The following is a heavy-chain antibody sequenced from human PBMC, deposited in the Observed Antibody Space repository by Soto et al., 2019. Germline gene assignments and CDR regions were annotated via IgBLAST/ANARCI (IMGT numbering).Heavy chain of an antibody. D-gene: IGHD5-12*01. CDR3: ARHVDGKFDY. CDR1: GGSISSYY. CDR2: IYYSGST. J-gene: IGHJ4*02. Sequence: QVQLQESGPGLVKPSETLSPTCTVSGGSISSYYWSWIRQPPGKGLEWIGYIYYSGSTNYNPSLKSRVTISVDTSKNQFSLKLSSVTAADTAVYYCARHVDGKFDYWGQGTLVTVSS. V-gene: IGHV4-59*08.